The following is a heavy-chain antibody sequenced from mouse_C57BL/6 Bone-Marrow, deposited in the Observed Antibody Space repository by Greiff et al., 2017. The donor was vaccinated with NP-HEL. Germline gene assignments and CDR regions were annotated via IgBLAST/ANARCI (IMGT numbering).Heavy chain of an antibody. V-gene: IGHV5-17*01. CDR3: ARDYGSSYYWYFDV. D-gene: IGHD1-1*01. J-gene: IGHJ1*03. Sequence: EVQVVESGGGLVKPGGSLKLSCAASGFTFSDYGMHWVRQAPEKGLEWVAYISSGSSTIYYADTVKGRFTISRDNAKNTLFLQMTSLRSEDTAMYYCARDYGSSYYWYFDVWGTGTTVTVSS. CDR2: ISSGSSTI. CDR1: GFTFSDYG.